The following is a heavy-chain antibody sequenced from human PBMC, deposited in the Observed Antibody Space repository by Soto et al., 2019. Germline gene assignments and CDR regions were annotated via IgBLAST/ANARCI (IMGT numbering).Heavy chain of an antibody. J-gene: IGHJ4*02. CDR2: IQSGGTT. V-gene: IGHV3-53*05. D-gene: IGHD6-6*01. Sequence: GGSLRLSCAASGFTVSSKYMSWVRQAPGKGLEWVSLIQSGGTTYYADSVKGRFTISRDSSKNMLHLQMDSLRSEDTAVYYCARDLTRVAARAMSWLDYWGQGTLVTVSS. CDR1: GFTVSSKY. CDR3: ARDLTRVAARAMSWLDY.